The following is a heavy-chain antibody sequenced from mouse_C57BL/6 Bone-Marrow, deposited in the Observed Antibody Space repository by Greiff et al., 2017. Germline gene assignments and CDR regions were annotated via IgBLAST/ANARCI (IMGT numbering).Heavy chain of an antibody. J-gene: IGHJ1*03. Sequence: VTLMESGAELARPGASVRLSCKASGYTFTSYGISWVKQRTGPGLELIGEIYPSSGHTYYNEKFKGRATLTADKSSSTAYIALRGLTSEDSAVYFFARSSLGFDVWCTGHTVTVSA. V-gene: IGHV1-81*01. D-gene: IGHD4-1*01. CDR3: ARSSLGFDV. CDR2: IYPSSGHT. CDR1: GYTFTSYG.